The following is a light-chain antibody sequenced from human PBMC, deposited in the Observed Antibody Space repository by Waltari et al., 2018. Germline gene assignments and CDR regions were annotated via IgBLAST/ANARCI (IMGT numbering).Light chain of an antibody. CDR2: DFS. CDR1: SSDVGGYNY. J-gene: IGLJ2*01. V-gene: IGLV2-14*01. Sequence: QSALTQPASVSGSPGQSITISCTGTSSDVGGYNYAPWSKQNPGKAPKLMIYDFSKRPSVVSTRFCGSKSGDTASVPISGLQAEDEADYYCSSYTSSSALVLFGGGTKLTVL. CDR3: SSYTSSSALVL.